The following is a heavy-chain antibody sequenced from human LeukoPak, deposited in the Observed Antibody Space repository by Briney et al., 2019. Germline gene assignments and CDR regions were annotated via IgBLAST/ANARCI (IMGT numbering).Heavy chain of an antibody. CDR2: IIPIFGTA. CDR3: ASSGSYSRYYFDY. Sequence: SVKVSCKASGYTSTSYGISWVRQAPGQGLEWMGGIIPIFGTANYAQKFQGRVTITTDESTSTAYMELSSLRSEDTAVYYCASSGSYSRYYFDYWGQGTLVTASS. CDR1: GYTSTSYG. V-gene: IGHV1-69*05. J-gene: IGHJ4*02. D-gene: IGHD1-26*01.